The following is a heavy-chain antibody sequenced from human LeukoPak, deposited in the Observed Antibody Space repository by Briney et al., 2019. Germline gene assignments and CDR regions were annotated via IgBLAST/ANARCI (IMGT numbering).Heavy chain of an antibody. CDR3: ARGAHCGRDCFFFDY. V-gene: IGHV3-48*02. J-gene: IGHJ4*02. Sequence: GGSLRLSCATSGLTFSSYAMSWVRQAPGKRLEWVSNIRSSSGTIYYADSVKGRFTISRDNAKNSLYLQMNSLRDEDTAVYYCARGAHCGRDCFFFDYCGQGTLVTVSS. D-gene: IGHD2-21*02. CDR2: IRSSSGTI. CDR1: GLTFSSYA.